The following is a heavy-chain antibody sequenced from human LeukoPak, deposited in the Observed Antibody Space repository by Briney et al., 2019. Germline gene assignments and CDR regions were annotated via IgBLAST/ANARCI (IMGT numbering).Heavy chain of an antibody. CDR2: ISYDGSNK. Sequence: GGSLRLSCAASGFTFSSYSMHWVRQAPGKGLEWVAVISYDGSNKYYADSVKGRFTISRDNSKNTLYLQMNSLRAEDTAVYYCAREQGPSRPNCTNGVCYVIYYGMDVWGQGTTVTVSS. V-gene: IGHV3-30*03. D-gene: IGHD2-8*01. J-gene: IGHJ6*02. CDR1: GFTFSSYS. CDR3: AREQGPSRPNCTNGVCYVIYYGMDV.